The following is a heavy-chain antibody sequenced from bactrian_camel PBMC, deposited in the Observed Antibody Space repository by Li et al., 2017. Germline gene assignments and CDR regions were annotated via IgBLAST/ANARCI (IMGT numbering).Heavy chain of an antibody. CDR2: MSGDGST. V-gene: IGHV3S55*01. Sequence: GIGWSRQAPGNVCELVAVMSGDGSTEYTESVKGRFTISKDNAKNTLYLQMNSLKPEDTAMYDCEADLNCRPGWKLPNYYGMSYWDKGTQVTVS. CDR1: G. J-gene: IGHJ7*01. D-gene: IGHD5*01.